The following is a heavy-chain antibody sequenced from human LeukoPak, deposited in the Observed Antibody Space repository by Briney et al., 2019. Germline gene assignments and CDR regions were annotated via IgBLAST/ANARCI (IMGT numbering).Heavy chain of an antibody. CDR1: GDSISSTTYW. D-gene: IGHD4-11*01. V-gene: IGHV4-39*01. CDR3: TRLPLDYSLDH. J-gene: IGHJ4*02. CDR2: MSYVGIT. Sequence: PSETLSLTCTVSGDSISSTTYWWGWIRQSPGKGLEWIGSMSYVGITSYNPSLKGRVTISVDTSKNQFSLMLSSVTVADTAVYYCTRLPLDYSLDHWGQGTPVSVSS.